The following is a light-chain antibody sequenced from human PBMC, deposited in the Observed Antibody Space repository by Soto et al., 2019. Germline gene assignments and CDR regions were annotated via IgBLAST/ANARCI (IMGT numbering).Light chain of an antibody. CDR3: HQYGSFPRT. V-gene: IGKV3-20*01. Sequence: EIVLTQSPGTLSLSPGERATLSCRASQRVSGSSLAWYQLKPGQAPRLLISGASSRATGVPDRFSGSESGTDFTFIISRLEPEDFRMYYCHQYGSFPRTFGQGTELETK. CDR2: GAS. CDR1: QRVSGSS. J-gene: IGKJ2*02.